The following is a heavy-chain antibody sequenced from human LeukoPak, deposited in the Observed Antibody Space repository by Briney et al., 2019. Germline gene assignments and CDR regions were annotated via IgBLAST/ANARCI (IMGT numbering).Heavy chain of an antibody. CDR3: ARDFTMVRGKGAFDI. Sequence: ASVKVSCKSSGYTFTGYYIHWVRQAHAQGLEWMGWINPNSGGTNYAQKFQGSVTMTRDTSISTAYMELSRLRSDDTPVYYCARDFTMVRGKGAFDIWGQGTMVTVSS. CDR1: GYTFTGYY. J-gene: IGHJ3*02. CDR2: INPNSGGT. D-gene: IGHD3-10*01. V-gene: IGHV1-2*02.